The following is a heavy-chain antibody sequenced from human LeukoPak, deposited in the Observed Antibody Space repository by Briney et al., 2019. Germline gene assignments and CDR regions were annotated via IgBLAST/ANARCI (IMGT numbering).Heavy chain of an antibody. CDR2: IRYDGSNK. V-gene: IGHV3-30*02. J-gene: IGHJ4*02. CDR3: AKLYDIVATITVADY. D-gene: IGHD5-12*01. Sequence: PGGSLRLSCAASGFTFSSYGMHWVRQAPGKGLEGVAFIRYDGSNKYYADSVKGRFTISRDNSKDTLYLQMNSLRAEDTAVYYCAKLYDIVATITVADYWGQGTLVTVSS. CDR1: GFTFSSYG.